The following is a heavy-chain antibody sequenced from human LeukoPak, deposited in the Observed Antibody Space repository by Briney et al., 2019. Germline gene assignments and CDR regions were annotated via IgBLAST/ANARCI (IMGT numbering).Heavy chain of an antibody. CDR1: GFTFSSYA. CDR2: FLGRAAKT. J-gene: IGHJ2*01. V-gene: IGHV3-23*01. CDR3: ATGWYFDL. Sequence: ESLRLSCAASGFTFSSYAMSWVRQAPGKGLDWVSAFLGRAAKTYYAEPVKGRFTISRDNSKNTLYLQMNRLRAEDTAVYYCATGWYFDLRGRGALVTASS.